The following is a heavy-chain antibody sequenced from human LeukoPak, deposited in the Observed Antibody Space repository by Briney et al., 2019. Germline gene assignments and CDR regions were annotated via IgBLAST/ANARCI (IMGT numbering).Heavy chain of an antibody. J-gene: IGHJ4*02. CDR3: AKTPGPYCRGGSCYCDD. V-gene: IGHV3-23*01. D-gene: IGHD2-15*01. CDR1: GFTFSSYS. Sequence: GGSLRLSCAASGFTFSSYSMNWVRQAPGKGLEWVSAISGSGGSTYYADSVKGRFTISRDNSKNTLYLQMNSLRAEGTAVYYCAKTPGPYCRGGSCYCDDWGQETLVTVSS. CDR2: ISGSGGST.